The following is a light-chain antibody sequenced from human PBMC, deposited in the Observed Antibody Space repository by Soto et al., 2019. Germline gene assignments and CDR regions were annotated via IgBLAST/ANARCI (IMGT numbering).Light chain of an antibody. Sequence: DIQMTQSPSSLSASVGDRVTITCRASQSIVTYLNWYLQKPGKAPKLLIYAATTLQSGVPSTFSGSASGTDFSLTISSLQPGDVATYYCQQSYSTLYTFGQGTKVDIK. CDR1: QSIVTY. CDR3: QQSYSTLYT. CDR2: AAT. J-gene: IGKJ2*01. V-gene: IGKV1-39*01.